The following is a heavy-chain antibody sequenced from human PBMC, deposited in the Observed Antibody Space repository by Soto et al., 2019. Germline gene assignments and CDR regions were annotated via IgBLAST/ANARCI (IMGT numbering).Heavy chain of an antibody. CDR1: GYTFTSYY. Sequence: GASVKVSCKASGYTFTSYYMHWVRQAPGQGLEWMGIINPSGGSTSYAQKFQGRVTMTRDTSTSTVYMELSSLRSEDTAVYYCARMPKTTVTILSYSYGMDVWGQGTTVTVSS. CDR2: INPSGGST. CDR3: ARMPKTTVTILSYSYGMDV. D-gene: IGHD4-17*01. J-gene: IGHJ6*02. V-gene: IGHV1-46*03.